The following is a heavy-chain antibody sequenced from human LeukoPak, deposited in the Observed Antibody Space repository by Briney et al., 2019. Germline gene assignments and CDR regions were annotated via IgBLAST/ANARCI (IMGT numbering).Heavy chain of an antibody. CDR3: ARGDQLGNWFDT. CDR1: GGSIINYY. Sequence: PSETLSLTCTVSGGSIINYYWSWIRQPAGKGLEWIGRTYTSGSTNYNPSLKSRVTMSVDTSKNQFSLKLSSVTAADTAVYYCARGDQLGNWFDTWGQGTLVTVSS. CDR2: TYTSGST. V-gene: IGHV4-4*07. D-gene: IGHD2-2*01. J-gene: IGHJ5*02.